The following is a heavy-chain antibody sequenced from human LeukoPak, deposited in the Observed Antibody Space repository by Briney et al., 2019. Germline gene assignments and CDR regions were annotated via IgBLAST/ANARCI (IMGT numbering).Heavy chain of an antibody. V-gene: IGHV4-34*01. CDR2: INHSGST. CDR3: ARGPRRITIFGVVIINWFDP. J-gene: IGHJ5*02. CDR1: GFTFSRHW. Sequence: GSLRLSCAASGFTFSRHWMSWVRQPPGKGLEWIGEINHSGSTNYNPSLKSRVTISVDTSKNQFSLKLSSVTAADTAVYYCARGPRRITIFGVVIINWFDPWGQGTLVTVSS. D-gene: IGHD3-3*01.